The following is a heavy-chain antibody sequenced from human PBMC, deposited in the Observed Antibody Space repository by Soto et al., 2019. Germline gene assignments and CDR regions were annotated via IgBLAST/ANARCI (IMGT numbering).Heavy chain of an antibody. V-gene: IGHV4-39*01. J-gene: IGHJ4*02. Sequence: PSETLSLTCTVSGGSIGSSSYYWGWIRQPPGKGLEWIGSIYYSGSTYYNPSLKSRVTISVDTSKNQFSLKLSSVTAADTAVYYCASKLGLAGNCWGQGTLVTVSS. CDR1: GGSIGSSSYY. CDR2: IYYSGST. CDR3: ASKLGLAGNC. D-gene: IGHD3-10*01.